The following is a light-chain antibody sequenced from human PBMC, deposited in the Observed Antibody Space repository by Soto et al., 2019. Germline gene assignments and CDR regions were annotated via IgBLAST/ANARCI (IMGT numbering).Light chain of an antibody. CDR3: QQCNDWPHT. CDR1: QSVSSN. J-gene: IGKJ2*01. Sequence: EIVMTQSPATLSVSPGERATLSCRASQSVSSNLAWYQQKPGRAPRLLIYGASTRATGIPARFSGRGSGTEFTLTISSPQSEDCAVYYCQQCNDWPHTFGQGTKLEIK. V-gene: IGKV3-15*01. CDR2: GAS.